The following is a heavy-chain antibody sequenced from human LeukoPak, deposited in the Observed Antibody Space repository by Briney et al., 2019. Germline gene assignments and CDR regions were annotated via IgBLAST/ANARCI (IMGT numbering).Heavy chain of an antibody. J-gene: IGHJ4*02. CDR3: ASVDYGGRGY. V-gene: IGHV4-39*07. Sequence: SETLSLTCTVSGGSISSSSYYWGWIRQPPGKGLEWIGSIYYSGSTYYNPSLKSRVTISVDTSKNQFSLKLSSVTAADTAVYYCASVDYGGRGYWGQGTLVTVSS. CDR1: GGSISSSSYY. D-gene: IGHD4-23*01. CDR2: IYYSGST.